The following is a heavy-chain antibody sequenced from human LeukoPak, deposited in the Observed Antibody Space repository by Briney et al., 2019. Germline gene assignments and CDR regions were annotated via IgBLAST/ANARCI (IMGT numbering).Heavy chain of an antibody. Sequence: GGSLRLSCAASGCTFSSYSMNWVRQAPGKGLEWVSSISSSSSYIYYADSVKGRFTISRDNAKNSLYLQMNSLRAEDTAVYYCARVKLLVWFDPWGQGTLFTVSS. CDR1: GCTFSSYS. J-gene: IGHJ5*02. CDR2: ISSSSSYI. CDR3: ARVKLLVWFDP. V-gene: IGHV3-21*01. D-gene: IGHD3-10*01.